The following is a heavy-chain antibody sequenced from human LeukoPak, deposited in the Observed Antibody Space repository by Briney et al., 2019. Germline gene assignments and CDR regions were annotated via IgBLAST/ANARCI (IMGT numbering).Heavy chain of an antibody. V-gene: IGHV3-30*18. CDR3: AKGGYYDSSGYPDAFDI. CDR1: GFTFSSYG. D-gene: IGHD3-22*01. CDR2: ISYDGSNK. Sequence: GRSLRLSCAASGFTFSSYGMHWFRQAPGKGLEWVAVISYDGSNKYYADSVKGRFTISRDNSKNTLYLQMNSLRAEDTAVYYCAKGGYYDSSGYPDAFDIWGQGTMVTVSS. J-gene: IGHJ3*02.